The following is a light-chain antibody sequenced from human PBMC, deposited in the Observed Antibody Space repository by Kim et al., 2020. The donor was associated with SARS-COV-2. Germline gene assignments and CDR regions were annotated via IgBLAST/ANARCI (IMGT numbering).Light chain of an antibody. CDR3: NSRDSSGNPYWV. Sequence: SSELTQDPAVSVALGQTVRITCQGDSLRSYYASWYQQKPGQAPVLVIYGKNNRPSGIPDRFSGSSSGNTASLTITGAQAEDEADYYCNSRDSSGNPYWVV. CDR1: SLRSYY. CDR2: GKN. J-gene: IGLJ3*02. V-gene: IGLV3-19*01.